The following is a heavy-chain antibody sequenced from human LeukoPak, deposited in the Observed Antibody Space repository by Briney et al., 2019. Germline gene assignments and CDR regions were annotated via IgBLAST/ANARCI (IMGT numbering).Heavy chain of an antibody. V-gene: IGHV1-2*02. J-gene: IGHJ4*02. CDR2: IGPHSTFT. Sequence: ASMKGSCKSSGFTFTDHYIHWVRQGPGQGLEWMGYIGPHSTFTSSPKEFQGRVTMTRDASMSTAYMELTRLTSDDTAVYYCVREGEGPLSKDFDYWGQGTLVTVSS. CDR1: GFTFTDHY. D-gene: IGHD2/OR15-2a*01. CDR3: VREGEGPLSKDFDY.